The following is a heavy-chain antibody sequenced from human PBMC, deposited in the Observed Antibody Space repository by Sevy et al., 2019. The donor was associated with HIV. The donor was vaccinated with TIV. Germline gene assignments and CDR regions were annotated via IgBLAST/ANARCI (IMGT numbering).Heavy chain of an antibody. D-gene: IGHD3-10*01. CDR1: GDTFNNSA. V-gene: IGHV1-69*13. Sequence: ASVKVSCKASGDTFNNSALSWLRQAPGQGLEWMGAVNPIFGTANYALKFQGRVTLTADLSTSTAYMELTSLRSEDTADYYCAGKSGTYYLYYFEYWGQGTLVTVSS. CDR2: VNPIFGTA. J-gene: IGHJ4*02. CDR3: AGKSGTYYLYYFEY.